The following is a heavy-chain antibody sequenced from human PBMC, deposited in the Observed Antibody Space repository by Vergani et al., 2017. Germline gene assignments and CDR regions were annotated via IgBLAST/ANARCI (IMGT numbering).Heavy chain of an antibody. V-gene: IGHV5-51*01. D-gene: IGHD3-22*01. CDR2: IYPGDSDT. J-gene: IGHJ3*02. CDR3: ARHRPPYYYDSSGYYRDDAFDI. CDR1: GYSFTSYW. Sequence: EVQLVQSGAEVKTPGESLKISCKGSGYSFTSYWIGWVRQMPGKGLEWMGIIYPGDSDTRYSPSFQGQVTISADKSISTAYLQWSSLKASDTAMYYCARHRPPYYYDSSGYYRDDAFDIWGQGTMVTVSS.